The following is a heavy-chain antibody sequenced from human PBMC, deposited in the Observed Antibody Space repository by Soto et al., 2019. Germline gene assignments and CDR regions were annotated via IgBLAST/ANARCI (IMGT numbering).Heavy chain of an antibody. J-gene: IGHJ6*02. V-gene: IGHV1-18*01. Sequence: QVQLVQSAGEVKKPGASVKVSCKASGYTFIRYGITWVRQAPGQGLEWMGWISPYNDYTIYAQKLQGRVTMNTETSTKTVYLDLRSMKSDDTAVYYCARGGYYDNTWGKLSHYGLDVWGQGTSVTVSS. CDR3: ARGGYYDNTWGKLSHYGLDV. CDR2: ISPYNDYT. D-gene: IGHD3-16*01. CDR1: GYTFIRYG.